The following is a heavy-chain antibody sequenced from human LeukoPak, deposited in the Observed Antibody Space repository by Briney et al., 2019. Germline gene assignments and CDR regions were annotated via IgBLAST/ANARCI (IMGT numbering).Heavy chain of an antibody. Sequence: PGGTLRLSCAASGFTFSSYGMSWVRQAPGKGLEWVSAISGSGDSTNYADSVKGRFTISRDNSKNTLYLQMNSLRAEDTAVYYCARDNAVTLDYWGQGTLVTVSS. V-gene: IGHV3-23*01. CDR2: ISGSGDST. CDR1: GFTFSSYG. CDR3: ARDNAVTLDY. D-gene: IGHD6-19*01. J-gene: IGHJ4*02.